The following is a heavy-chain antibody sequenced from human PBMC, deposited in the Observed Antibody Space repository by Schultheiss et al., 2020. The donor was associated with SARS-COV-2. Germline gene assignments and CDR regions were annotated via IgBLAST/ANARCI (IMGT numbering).Heavy chain of an antibody. Sequence: GESLKISCAASGFTFSSYSMNWVRQAPGKGLEWVSYISSSSSTKHYADSVKGRFTISRDNAKNSLYLQMNSLRAEDTAVYYCASRLGIAASGALFDYWGQGTLVTVSS. J-gene: IGHJ4*02. D-gene: IGHD6-13*01. CDR1: GFTFSSYS. V-gene: IGHV3-48*04. CDR2: ISSSSSTK. CDR3: ASRLGIAASGALFDY.